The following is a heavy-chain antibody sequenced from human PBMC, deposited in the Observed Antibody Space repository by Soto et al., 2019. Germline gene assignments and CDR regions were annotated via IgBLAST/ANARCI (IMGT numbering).Heavy chain of an antibody. V-gene: IGHV3-74*01. CDR1: GFTFSSYW. CDR2: INSDGSST. D-gene: IGHD3-3*01. Sequence: GGSLRLSWAASGFTFSSYWMHWVRQATGKGLVWVSRINSDGSSTSHADSVKGRFTISRDNAKNTLYLQMNSLRAEDTAVYYCARAYTIFGVVSPWFDPWGQGTLVTVSS. CDR3: ARAYTIFGVVSPWFDP. J-gene: IGHJ5*02.